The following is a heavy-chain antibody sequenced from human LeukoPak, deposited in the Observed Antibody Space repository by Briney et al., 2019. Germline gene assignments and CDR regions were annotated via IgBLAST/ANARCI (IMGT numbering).Heavy chain of an antibody. CDR1: GGTFSSYA. V-gene: IGHV1-69*13. J-gene: IGHJ5*02. CDR3: ARDWQTMPTRVNWFDP. D-gene: IGHD1/OR15-1a*01. CDR2: IIPIFGTA. Sequence: EASVKVSCKASGGTFSSYATSWVRQAPGQGLEWMGGIIPIFGTANYAQKFQGRVTITADESTSTAYMELSSLRSEDTAVYYCARDWQTMPTRVNWFDPWGQGTLVTVSS.